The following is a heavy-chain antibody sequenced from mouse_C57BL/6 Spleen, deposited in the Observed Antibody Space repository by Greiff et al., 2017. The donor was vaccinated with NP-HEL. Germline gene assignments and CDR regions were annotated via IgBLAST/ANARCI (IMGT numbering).Heavy chain of an antibody. CDR2: IDPSDRYT. V-gene: IGHV1-50*01. Sequence: QVQLQQPGAELVKPGASVKLSCKASGYTFTSYWMQWVKQRPGQGLEWIGEIDPSDRYTNYNQKFKGKATLTVDTSSSTAYMQLSSLTSEDSAVYYCAREGVSWFAYWGQGTLVTVSA. CDR3: AREGVSWFAY. D-gene: IGHD6-2*01. J-gene: IGHJ3*01. CDR1: GYTFTSYW.